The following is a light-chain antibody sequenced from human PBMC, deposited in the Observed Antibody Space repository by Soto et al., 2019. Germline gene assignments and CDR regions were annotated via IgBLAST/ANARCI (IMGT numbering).Light chain of an antibody. Sequence: EIVLTQSPGTLSLSPGERATLSCRASQSISSGYLAWYQQKPGQAPRLLIYGASSRATGIPDRFSGSGSETDFALTISRLEPEDFALYYCQYCAISAGTFGQGTKVDI. CDR3: QYCAISAGT. V-gene: IGKV3-20*01. J-gene: IGKJ1*01. CDR1: QSISSGY. CDR2: GAS.